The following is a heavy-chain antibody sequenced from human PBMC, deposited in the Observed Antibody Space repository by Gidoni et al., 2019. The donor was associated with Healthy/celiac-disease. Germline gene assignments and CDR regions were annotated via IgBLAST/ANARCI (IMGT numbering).Heavy chain of an antibody. J-gene: IGHJ4*02. CDR2: IIPIFGTA. D-gene: IGHD3-22*01. Sequence: QVQLVQSGAEVTKPGSSVKVSCKASGGTFSSYAISWVRQAPGQGLEWMGGIIPIFGTANYAQKFQGRVTITADESTSTAYMELSSLRSEDTAVCYCASTTRYYYDSSGYYYGFDYWGQGTLVTVSS. V-gene: IGHV1-69*01. CDR1: GGTFSSYA. CDR3: ASTTRYYYDSSGYYYGFDY.